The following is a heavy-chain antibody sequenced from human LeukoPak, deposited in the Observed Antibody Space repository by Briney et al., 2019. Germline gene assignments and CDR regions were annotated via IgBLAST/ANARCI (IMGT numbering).Heavy chain of an antibody. CDR1: GFTFGDYA. CDR2: IKQDGSEK. Sequence: GGSLRLSCTASGFTFGDYAMSWVRQAPGKGLEWVANIKQDGSEKHYVDSVKGRFTISRDNAKNSLYLQMNSLRAEDTAVYYCARDYYDSSGYYSPLFDYWGQGTLVTVSS. V-gene: IGHV3-7*01. J-gene: IGHJ4*02. CDR3: ARDYYDSSGYYSPLFDY. D-gene: IGHD3-22*01.